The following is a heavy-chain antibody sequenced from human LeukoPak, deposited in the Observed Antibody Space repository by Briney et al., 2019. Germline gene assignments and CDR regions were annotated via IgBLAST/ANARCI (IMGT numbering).Heavy chain of an antibody. J-gene: IGHJ4*02. CDR3: ARGVVGATKNFDY. CDR2: INHSGST. CDR1: GGSFSGYY. V-gene: IGHV4-34*01. Sequence: SETLSLTCAVYGGSFSGYYWSWIRQPPGKGLEWTGEINHSGSTNYNPSLKSRVTIPVDTSTNQSSLKLSSVTAADTAVYYCARGVVGATKNFDYWGQGTLVTVSS. D-gene: IGHD1-26*01.